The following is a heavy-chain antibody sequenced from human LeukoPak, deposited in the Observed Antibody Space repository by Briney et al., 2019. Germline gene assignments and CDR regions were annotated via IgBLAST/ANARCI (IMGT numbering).Heavy chain of an antibody. V-gene: IGHV3-7*03. CDR1: GFTFSSYW. J-gene: IGHJ4*02. Sequence: GGSLRLSCAASGFTFSSYWMSWVCQAPGKGLEWVANIKQDGSEKYYVYSVKGRFTISRDNAKNSLYLQMNSLKTEDTAVYYCTTDNYYDSSGYYRDYWGQGTLVTVSS. D-gene: IGHD3-22*01. CDR2: IKQDGSEK. CDR3: TTDNYYDSSGYYRDY.